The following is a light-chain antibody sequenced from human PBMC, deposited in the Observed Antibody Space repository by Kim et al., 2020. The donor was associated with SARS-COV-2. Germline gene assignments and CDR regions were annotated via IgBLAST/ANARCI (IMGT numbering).Light chain of an antibody. CDR1: SLGSHF. Sequence: SSELTQDPAVSVALGQTVRITCQGDSLGSHFPSWYQQKPGQAPVLVIYGKNYRPSGIPDRFSGSRSGNTASLTITGTQAVDEADYYCSSRDSSTSHVVFGGGTQLTVL. J-gene: IGLJ2*01. V-gene: IGLV3-19*01. CDR2: GKN. CDR3: SSRDSSTSHVV.